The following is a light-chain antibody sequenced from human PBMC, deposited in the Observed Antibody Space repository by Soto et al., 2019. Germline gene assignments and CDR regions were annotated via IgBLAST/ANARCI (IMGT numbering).Light chain of an antibody. CDR1: QSVSSY. CDR3: QQRLMT. V-gene: IGKV3-11*01. J-gene: IGKJ1*01. Sequence: MVLTQSPGTRSVSGGERATLSCRASQSVSSYLSWYQQKPGQPARLLIYDASTRATGIPARFSGSGSGTDFTLSISSLEPEDFAVYYCQQRLMTFGQGTKVDI. CDR2: DAS.